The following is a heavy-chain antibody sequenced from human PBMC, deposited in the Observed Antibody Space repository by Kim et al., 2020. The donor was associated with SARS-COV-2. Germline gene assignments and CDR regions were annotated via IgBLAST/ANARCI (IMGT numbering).Heavy chain of an antibody. CDR2: ISSSSGTI. CDR3: ARLHCTNGVCYYYFDY. CDR1: GFTFSSYS. V-gene: IGHV3-48*02. J-gene: IGHJ4*02. D-gene: IGHD2-8*01. Sequence: GGSLRLSCAASGFTFSSYSMNWVRQAPGKGLEWVSYISSSSGTIYYADSVKGRFTISRDNAKNSLYLQMNSLRDEDTAVYYCARLHCTNGVCYYYFDYWGQGTLVTVSS.